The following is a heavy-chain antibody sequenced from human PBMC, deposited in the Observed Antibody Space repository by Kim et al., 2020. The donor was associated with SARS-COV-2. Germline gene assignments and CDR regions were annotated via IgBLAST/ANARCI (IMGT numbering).Heavy chain of an antibody. Sequence: NPSLKSRVTISVDTYKNQFSLKLNFVTAADTAMYYCVRLGCSATSCTTFDYWGQGTLVTVSS. D-gene: IGHD2-2*01. J-gene: IGHJ4*02. V-gene: IGHV4-59*08. CDR3: VRLGCSATSCTTFDY.